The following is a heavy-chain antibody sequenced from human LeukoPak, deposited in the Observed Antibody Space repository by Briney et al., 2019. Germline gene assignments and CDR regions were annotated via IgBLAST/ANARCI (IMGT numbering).Heavy chain of an antibody. D-gene: IGHD6-6*01. V-gene: IGHV3-23*01. Sequence: QAGGSLRLSCAASGFTFSSYAMSWVRQAPGKGLEWVSTISGSGGTTYYADSGKGRFTISRDNSKNTLYLQMNSLIAEDTAVYYCTKLTYSSSSGYYFDYWGQGTLVTVSS. CDR1: GFTFSSYA. J-gene: IGHJ4*02. CDR2: ISGSGGTT. CDR3: TKLTYSSSSGYYFDY.